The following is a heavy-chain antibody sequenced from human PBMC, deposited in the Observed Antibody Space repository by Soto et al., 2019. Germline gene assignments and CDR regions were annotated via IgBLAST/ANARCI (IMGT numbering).Heavy chain of an antibody. V-gene: IGHV4-59*01. D-gene: IGHD4-17*01. J-gene: IGHJ6*03. CDR2: IYYSGST. CDR1: GGSISSYY. CDR3: ARGKYGDYYYYYYMDV. Sequence: QVQLQESGPGLVKPSETLSLTCTVSGGSISSYYWSWIRQPPGKGLEWIGYIYYSGSTNYNPSLKSRVTISVDTSKNQFSLKLSSVTAADMAVYYCARGKYGDYYYYYYMDVWGKGTTVTVSS.